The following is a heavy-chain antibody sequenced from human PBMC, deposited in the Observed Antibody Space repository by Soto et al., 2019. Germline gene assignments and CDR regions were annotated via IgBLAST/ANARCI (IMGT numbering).Heavy chain of an antibody. D-gene: IGHD3-10*01. CDR2: IIPILGIA. CDR3: AREYYYGSGSRAPYYMDV. CDR1: GGTFSSYT. V-gene: IGHV1-69*08. Sequence: QVQLMQSGAEVKKPGSSVKVSCKASGGTFSSYTISWVRQAPGQGLEWMGRIIPILGIANYAQKFQGRVTITADKSTSTAYMELSSLRSEDTAVYYCAREYYYGSGSRAPYYMDVWGKGTTVTVSS. J-gene: IGHJ6*03.